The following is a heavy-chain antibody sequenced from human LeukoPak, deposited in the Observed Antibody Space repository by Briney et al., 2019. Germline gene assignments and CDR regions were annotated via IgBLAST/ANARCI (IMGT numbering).Heavy chain of an antibody. CDR1: GFSFGDYA. CDR3: TRVEDKYGEFLALNYYYFDC. Sequence: KSGGSLRLSCIGSGFSFGDYAVSWVRQAPGRGLEWVALIRSKAYGGTAQYAASVKGRFIISRDDSNDIAYLQMNRLKAEDTALYYCTRVEDKYGEFLALNYYYFDCWGQGTLVTVSS. D-gene: IGHD3-10*01. CDR2: IRSKAYGGTA. J-gene: IGHJ4*02. V-gene: IGHV3-49*04.